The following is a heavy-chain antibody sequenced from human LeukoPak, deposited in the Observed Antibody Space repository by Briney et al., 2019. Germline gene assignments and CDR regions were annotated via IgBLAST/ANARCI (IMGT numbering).Heavy chain of an antibody. CDR1: GGTFSSYE. D-gene: IGHD3-10*01. J-gene: IGHJ4*02. V-gene: IGHV1-69*06. Sequence: SVKVSCKASGGTFSSYEISWVRQAPGQGLEWMGGIIPMFGTAKYAQKFQGRVTITADKSTSTAYMELSSLRSEDTAVYYCAKVTYGSGTYGAFDSWGQGTLVTVSS. CDR3: AKVTYGSGTYGAFDS. CDR2: IIPMFGTA.